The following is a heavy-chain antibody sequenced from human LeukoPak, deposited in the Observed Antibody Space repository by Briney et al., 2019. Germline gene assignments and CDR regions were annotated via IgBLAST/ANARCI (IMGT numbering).Heavy chain of an antibody. D-gene: IGHD3-10*01. CDR3: ARENYYGSGYYYYGMDV. CDR2: IWYDGSKK. V-gene: IGHV3-33*01. J-gene: IGHJ6*02. CDR1: GFTFSSYG. Sequence: GRSLRLSCAASGFTFSSYGMHWVRQAPGKGLEWVAVIWYDGSKKYYADSVKGRFTISRDTSKNTLYLQMNSLRAEDTAVYYCARENYYGSGYYYYGMDVWGQGTTVTVSS.